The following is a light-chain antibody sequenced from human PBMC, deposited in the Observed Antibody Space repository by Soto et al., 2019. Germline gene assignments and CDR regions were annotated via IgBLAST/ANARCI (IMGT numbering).Light chain of an antibody. CDR1: QDIRNY. J-gene: IGKJ3*01. CDR2: AAS. V-gene: IGKV1-27*01. Sequence: DIQMTQSPSSLSASVGDRVTITCRASQDIRNYLAWYQQRPGKVPTLLIYAASTLQSGGPSRFSGSGSGTDYTLPISSLQPEDVATYYCHSYNTAAFTFGPGTKVDIK. CDR3: HSYNTAAFT.